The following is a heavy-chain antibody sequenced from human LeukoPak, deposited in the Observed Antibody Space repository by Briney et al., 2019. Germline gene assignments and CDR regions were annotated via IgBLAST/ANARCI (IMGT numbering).Heavy chain of an antibody. Sequence: SETLSLTCTVSGGSISSYYWSWIRQPPGKGLEWIGYIYHSGSTNYNPSLKSRVTISVDTSKNQFSLKLSSVTAADTAVYYCARARGRFPFDYWGQGTLVTVSS. D-gene: IGHD3-16*01. CDR2: IYHSGST. CDR3: ARARGRFPFDY. CDR1: GGSISSYY. J-gene: IGHJ4*02. V-gene: IGHV4-59*01.